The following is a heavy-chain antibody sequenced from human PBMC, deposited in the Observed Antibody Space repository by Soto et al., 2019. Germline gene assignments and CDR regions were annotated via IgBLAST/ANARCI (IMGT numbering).Heavy chain of an antibody. Sequence: GSLRLSCAASGFTFSSYAMHWVRQAPGKGLEWVAVISYDGSNKYYADSVKGRFTISRDNSKDTLYLQMNSLRAEDTAVYYCARERVQAGFYYYYYGMDVWGQGTTVTVSS. CDR3: ARERVQAGFYYYYYGMDV. V-gene: IGHV3-30-3*01. D-gene: IGHD3-10*01. CDR2: ISYDGSNK. J-gene: IGHJ6*02. CDR1: GFTFSSYA.